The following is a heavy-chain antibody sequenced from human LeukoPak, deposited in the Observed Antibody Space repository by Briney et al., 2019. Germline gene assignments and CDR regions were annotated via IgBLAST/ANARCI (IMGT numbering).Heavy chain of an antibody. CDR2: IKQDGTKT. D-gene: IGHD1-1*01. CDR1: GFTFTRYW. J-gene: IGHJ4*02. Sequence: GGSLRLSWAASGFTFTRYWMSWVRQAPGKGLEFVANIKQDGTKTEYVDSVKGRFTISRDNAKNSLYLQMNSLRVEDTATYFCAREGAHNHFDIWGQGTLVTVSS. CDR3: AREGAHNHFDI. V-gene: IGHV3-7*01.